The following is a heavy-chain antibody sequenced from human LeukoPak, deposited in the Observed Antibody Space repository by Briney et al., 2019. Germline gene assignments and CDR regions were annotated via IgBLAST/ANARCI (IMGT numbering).Heavy chain of an antibody. CDR3: ARVDHLGYCSGGSCSLDY. CDR2: ISSSSGYI. V-gene: IGHV3-21*01. Sequence: GGSLRLSCAASGFTFSSYSMNWVRQAPGKGLEWVSSISSSSGYIFYTDSMKGRFTISRDNAKNSLYLQMKSLRADDTAVYYCARVDHLGYCSGGSCSLDYWGQGTLVTVSS. J-gene: IGHJ4*02. D-gene: IGHD2-15*01. CDR1: GFTFSSYS.